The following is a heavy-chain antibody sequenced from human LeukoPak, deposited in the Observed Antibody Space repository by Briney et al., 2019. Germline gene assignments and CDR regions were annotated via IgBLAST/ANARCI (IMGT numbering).Heavy chain of an antibody. CDR3: AREGEDGCNRGRGAFNI. J-gene: IGHJ3*02. CDR2: IIPIFGTA. V-gene: IGHV1-69*05. CDR1: GGTFSSSA. D-gene: IGHD5-24*01. Sequence: SVKVSCKASGGTFSSSAISWVRQAPGQGLEWMGGIIPIFGTANYAQKFQGRVTITTDESTSTAYMELSSLRSGDTALYYCAREGEDGCNRGRGAFNIWGQGTMVTVSS.